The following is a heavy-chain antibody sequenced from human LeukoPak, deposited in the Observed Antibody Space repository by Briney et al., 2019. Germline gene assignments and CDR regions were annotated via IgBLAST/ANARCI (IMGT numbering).Heavy chain of an antibody. Sequence: GESLKISCKGSGYSFTNYWIGWVRQMPGKGLEWMGIIYPGDSDTRYSPSFQGQVTISADKSISTAYLQWSSLKASDTAMYYCAKLMTYYYDSSGYLALDAFDIWGQGTMVTVSS. D-gene: IGHD3-22*01. V-gene: IGHV5-51*01. CDR1: GYSFTNYW. CDR2: IYPGDSDT. J-gene: IGHJ3*02. CDR3: AKLMTYYYDSSGYLALDAFDI.